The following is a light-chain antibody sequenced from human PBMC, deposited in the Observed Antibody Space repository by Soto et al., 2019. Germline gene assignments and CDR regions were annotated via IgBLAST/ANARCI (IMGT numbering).Light chain of an antibody. CDR1: QSISNY. CDR2: AAS. J-gene: IGKJ1*01. CDR3: QQSYSTPPT. Sequence: DIQMTQSPSSLSASVGDRVTITCRASQSISNYLNWYQQKPGKAPKLLLFAASNLQSGVPPRFSGSGSGTDFTLTISSLQPEDFATYYCQQSYSTPPTFGQGTKVEVK. V-gene: IGKV1-39*01.